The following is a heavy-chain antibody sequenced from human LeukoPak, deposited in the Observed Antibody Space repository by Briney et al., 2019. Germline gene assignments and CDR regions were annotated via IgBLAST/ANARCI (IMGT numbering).Heavy chain of an antibody. CDR2: INPSGGST. CDR1: GYTFTTYY. Sequence: ASVKVSCKASGYTFTTYYMHWVRQAPGQGLEWMGFINPSGGSTSYAQKFQGRVTMTRDTSTSTVYMELNSLRSEDTAVYYCARNVGSGLDYWGQGTLVIVSS. J-gene: IGHJ4*02. CDR3: ARNVGSGLDY. D-gene: IGHD3-10*01. V-gene: IGHV1-46*03.